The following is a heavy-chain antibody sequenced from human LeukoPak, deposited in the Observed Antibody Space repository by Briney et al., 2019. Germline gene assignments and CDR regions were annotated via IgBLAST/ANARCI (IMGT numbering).Heavy chain of an antibody. D-gene: IGHD3-10*01. CDR2: ISGSGGST. Sequence: PGGSLRLSCAASGFTFSSYAMSWVRQAPGKGLEWVSAISGSGGSTNYADSVKGRFTISRDNSKNTLYLQMNSLRAEDTAVYYCAKDPYYGSGSYYDYWGQGTLVTVSS. J-gene: IGHJ4*02. CDR3: AKDPYYGSGSYYDY. V-gene: IGHV3-23*01. CDR1: GFTFSSYA.